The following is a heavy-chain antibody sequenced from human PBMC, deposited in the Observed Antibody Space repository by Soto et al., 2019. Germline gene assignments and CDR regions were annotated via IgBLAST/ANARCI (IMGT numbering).Heavy chain of an antibody. D-gene: IGHD3-10*01. CDR1: GGSFSGYY. Sequence: QVQLQQWGAGLLKPSETLSLTCAVYGGSFSGYYWSWIRQPPGKGLEWIGAINHSGSTNYNPSLKSRVTISVDTSKNQFSLKLSSVSAADTAVYYCATGRGVRVVIITTYYYYGMDVWGQGTTVTVS. CDR2: INHSGST. V-gene: IGHV4-34*01. J-gene: IGHJ6*02. CDR3: ATGRGVRVVIITTYYYYGMDV.